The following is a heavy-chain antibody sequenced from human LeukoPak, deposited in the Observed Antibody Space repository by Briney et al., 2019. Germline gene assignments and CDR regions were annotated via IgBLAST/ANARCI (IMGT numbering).Heavy chain of an antibody. CDR2: ISSSGGNT. CDR3: AKRDRPCSGDCSAPYYFDY. V-gene: IGHV3-23*01. Sequence: GGSLRLSCAASGFTFSTYAMSWVRQAPGKGLEWVSSISSSGGNTYYADSEKGRFTISRDNSKNTLYLQMSSLSAEDTAVYYCAKRDRPCSGDCSAPYYFDYWGQGTLVTVSS. CDR1: GFTFSTYA. J-gene: IGHJ4*02. D-gene: IGHD2-21*02.